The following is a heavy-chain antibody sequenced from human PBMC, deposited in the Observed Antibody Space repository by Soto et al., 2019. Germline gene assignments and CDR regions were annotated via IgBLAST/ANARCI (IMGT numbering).Heavy chain of an antibody. Sequence: GGSLRLPCAASGFTFSSYAMSWVRQAPGKGLEWVSAISGSGGSTYYADSVKGRFTISRDNSKNTLYLQMNSLRAEDTAAYYCAKSLYYYDSSGYYGYWGQGTLVTVSS. CDR1: GFTFSSYA. D-gene: IGHD3-22*01. CDR2: ISGSGGST. CDR3: AKSLYYYDSSGYYGY. V-gene: IGHV3-23*01. J-gene: IGHJ4*02.